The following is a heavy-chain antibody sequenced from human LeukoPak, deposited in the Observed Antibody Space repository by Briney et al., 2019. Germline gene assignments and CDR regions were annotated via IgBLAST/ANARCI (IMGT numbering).Heavy chain of an antibody. CDR2: ISGSTGRI. J-gene: IGHJ5*02. CDR3: AKYGRSINWFDP. V-gene: IGHV3-23*01. CDR1: GLTFSSYA. D-gene: IGHD6-6*01. Sequence: GGSLRLSCAASGLTFSSYAMSWVRQAPGKGLEWVSAISGSTGRIYYADSVKGRFTTSRDNSKNTLYLQMNSLRAEDTAVYYCAKYGRSINWFDPWGQGTLVTVSS.